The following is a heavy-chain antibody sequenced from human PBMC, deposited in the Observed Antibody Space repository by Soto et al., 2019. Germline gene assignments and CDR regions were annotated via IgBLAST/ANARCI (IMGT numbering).Heavy chain of an antibody. CDR2: IFYLGSS. J-gene: IGHJ5*02. Sequence: PSETLSLTCTVSGDSIISSDFYWGWVRQPPGKGLEWIGSIFYLGSSYYNPSLKSRVTMSVDTPKNQFSLRLRSVTAADTALYFCVRHSVALRKNNWFDPWGQGIMVTVSS. D-gene: IGHD2-15*01. CDR1: GDSIISSDFY. V-gene: IGHV4-39*01. CDR3: VRHSVALRKNNWFDP.